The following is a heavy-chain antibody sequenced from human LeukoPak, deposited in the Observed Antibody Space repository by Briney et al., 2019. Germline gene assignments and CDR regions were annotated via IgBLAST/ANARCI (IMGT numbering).Heavy chain of an antibody. CDR1: GFTFDDYA. CDR3: AKDMGGSGGYYKSSYYYYGMDV. Sequence: GRSLRLSCAASGFTFDDYAMHWVRQAPGKGLEWVSGISWNSGSIGYADSVKGRFTISRDNAKNSLYLQMNSLRAEDTALYYCAKDMGGSGGYYKSSYYYYGMDVWGQGTTVTVSS. J-gene: IGHJ6*02. CDR2: ISWNSGSI. D-gene: IGHD3-10*01. V-gene: IGHV3-9*01.